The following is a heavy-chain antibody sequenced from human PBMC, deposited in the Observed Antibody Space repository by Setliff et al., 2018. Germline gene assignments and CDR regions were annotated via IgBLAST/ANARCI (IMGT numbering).Heavy chain of an antibody. CDR2: ISYDGFKI. CDR1: GFTFGSTA. D-gene: IGHD6-19*01. CDR3: AREGSIGWSQYFHH. V-gene: IGHV3-30-3*01. J-gene: IGHJ1*01. Sequence: GGSLRLSCAASGFTFGSTAMHWVRQAPGRGLEWVTFISYDGFKIYYAESVKGRFTISRDISTNTLFLEIDSLRSEDTGLYYCAREGSIGWSQYFHHWGQGTPVTVSS.